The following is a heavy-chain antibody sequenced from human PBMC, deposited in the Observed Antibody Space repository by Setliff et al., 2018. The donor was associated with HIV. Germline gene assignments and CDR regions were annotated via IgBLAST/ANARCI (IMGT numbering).Heavy chain of an antibody. V-gene: IGHV1-18*01. D-gene: IGHD3-22*01. CDR1: GYTFNDYG. CDR2: ISGHNGYT. CDR3: ARDRSSTGDYNEEHLFEY. J-gene: IGHJ4*02. Sequence: ASVKVSCKASGYTFNDYGISWVRQAPGHGLEWMGWISGHNGYTNYAQKVQDRVTMTTDTSTSTAYMELRGLRSDDTAVCYCARDRSSTGDYNEEHLFEYWGQGTLVTVSS.